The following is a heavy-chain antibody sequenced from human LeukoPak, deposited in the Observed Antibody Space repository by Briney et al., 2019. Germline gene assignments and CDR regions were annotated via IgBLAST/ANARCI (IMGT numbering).Heavy chain of an antibody. CDR2: IIPILGIA. V-gene: IGHV1-69*04. J-gene: IGHJ3*02. CDR3: AREGAAAASTAFDI. Sequence: ASVKVSCKASGGTFSSYAISWVRQAPGQGLEWMGRIIPILGIANYAQKFQGRVTITADKSTSTAYMELSSLRSEDTAVYYCAREGAAAASTAFDIWGQGTMVTVSS. CDR1: GGTFSSYA. D-gene: IGHD6-13*01.